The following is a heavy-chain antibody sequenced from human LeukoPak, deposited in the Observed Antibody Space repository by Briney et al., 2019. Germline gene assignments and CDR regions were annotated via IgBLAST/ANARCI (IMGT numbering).Heavy chain of an antibody. J-gene: IGHJ4*02. CDR1: GGSISSYY. D-gene: IGHD6-13*01. Sequence: PSETLSLTCTVSGGSISSYYWSWIRQPPGKGLEWIGYIYYSGSTNYNPSLKSRVTISVDTSKNQFSLKLSSVTAADTAVYYCARSQYSSSWFHWGQGTLVTVSS. CDR3: ARSQYSSSWFH. V-gene: IGHV4-59*01. CDR2: IYYSGST.